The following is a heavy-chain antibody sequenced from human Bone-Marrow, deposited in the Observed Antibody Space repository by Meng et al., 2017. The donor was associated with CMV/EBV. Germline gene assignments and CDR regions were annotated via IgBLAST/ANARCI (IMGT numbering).Heavy chain of an antibody. J-gene: IGHJ3*02. D-gene: IGHD3-10*01. V-gene: IGHV1-8*01. CDR3: ARVHATTWWFGNHDAFDI. Sequence: ASVKVSCKASGYTFTSYDINWVRQATGQGLEWMGWMNPHSGNTGYAQKFHGRVTMTRNTSISTAYMELSSLRSEDTAVYYCARVHATTWWFGNHDAFDIWGQGTMVTVSS. CDR2: MNPHSGNT. CDR1: GYTFTSYD.